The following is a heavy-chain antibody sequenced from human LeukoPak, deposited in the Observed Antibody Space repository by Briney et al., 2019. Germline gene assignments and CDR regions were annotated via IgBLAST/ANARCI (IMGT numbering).Heavy chain of an antibody. CDR2: IYASGST. CDR1: GDSISSYY. V-gene: IGHV4-4*07. Sequence: PSETLSLTCTVSGDSISSYYWSCIRQPAGKGLEWIGRIYASGSTNYNPSLKSRVTMSLDTSKNQFSLNLSSVTAADTAVYYCARKALPGNWFDPWGQGTLITVSS. CDR3: ARKALPGNWFDP. J-gene: IGHJ5*02.